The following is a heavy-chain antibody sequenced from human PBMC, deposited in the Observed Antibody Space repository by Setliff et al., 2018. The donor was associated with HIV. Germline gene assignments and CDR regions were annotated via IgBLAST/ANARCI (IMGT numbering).Heavy chain of an antibody. Sequence: PGESLKISCKGFGYYFPNSWIVWVRQMPGKGLEWMGVIYPGDSDSRYSPSLQGQVTISADTSLKTAHLQWSSLKASDTATYFCVRLNRGSTWSLASDRGFFDPWGQGTLVTVSS. CDR2: IYPGDSDS. CDR1: GYYFPNSW. J-gene: IGHJ5*02. V-gene: IGHV5-51*01. CDR3: VRLNRGSTWSLASDRGFFDP. D-gene: IGHD3-10*01.